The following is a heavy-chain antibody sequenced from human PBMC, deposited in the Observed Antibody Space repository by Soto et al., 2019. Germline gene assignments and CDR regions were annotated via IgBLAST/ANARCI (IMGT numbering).Heavy chain of an antibody. J-gene: IGHJ3*02. Sequence: SVKVSCKASGYTFTSYGISWVRQAPGQGLEWRGWISAYNGNTNYAQKLQGRVTMTTDTSTSTAYMELSSLRSEDTAVYYCARERPGYYYDSSGYSSGAFDIWGQGTMVTVSS. CDR2: ISAYNGNT. CDR3: ARERPGYYYDSSGYSSGAFDI. D-gene: IGHD3-22*01. V-gene: IGHV1-18*01. CDR1: GYTFTSYG.